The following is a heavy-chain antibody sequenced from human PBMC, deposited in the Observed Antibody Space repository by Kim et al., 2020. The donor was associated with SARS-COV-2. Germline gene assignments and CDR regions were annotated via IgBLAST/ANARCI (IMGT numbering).Heavy chain of an antibody. V-gene: IGHV3-7*03. J-gene: IGHJ4*02. CDR1: GFTFSNHW. CDR3: TRGSGWYFY. CDR2: IKQDGSEQ. Sequence: GGSLRLSCTASGFTFSNHWMSWVRQAPGKRLEWVANIKQDGSEQHFLDSVKGRFTISRDNAKNSLYLQMNSLRAEDTAVYYCTRGSGWYFYWGQGTLVTVSS. D-gene: IGHD6-19*01.